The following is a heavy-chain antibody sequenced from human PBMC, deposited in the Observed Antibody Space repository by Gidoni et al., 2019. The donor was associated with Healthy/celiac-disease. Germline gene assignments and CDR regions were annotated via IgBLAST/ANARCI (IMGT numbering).Heavy chain of an antibody. J-gene: IGHJ5*02. D-gene: IGHD5-18*01. CDR2: IRSKANSYAT. CDR1: GFTFSGSA. Sequence: EVQLVESGGGLVQPGGSLKPSCAASGFTFSGSAMHWVRQASGKGLAWVGRIRSKANSYATAYAASVKGRFTISRDDSKNTAYLQMNSLKTEDTAVYYCTRLRGYSSWGQGTLVTVSS. V-gene: IGHV3-73*02. CDR3: TRLRGYSS.